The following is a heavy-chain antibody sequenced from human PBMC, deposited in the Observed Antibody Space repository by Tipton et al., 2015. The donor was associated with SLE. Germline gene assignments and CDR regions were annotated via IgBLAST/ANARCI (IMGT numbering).Heavy chain of an antibody. CDR2: IFYSGGT. CDR3: ATMTTVIDDAFDV. Sequence: TLSLTCTVSGDSIISHYWSWIRQAPGKGLEWIGHIFYSGGTNYNPSLKSRVTLSRDTSKRQFFLKLSSVTAADTALYYCATMTTVIDDAFDVWGQGTRVTVSS. V-gene: IGHV4-59*11. CDR1: GDSIISHY. D-gene: IGHD4-17*01. J-gene: IGHJ3*01.